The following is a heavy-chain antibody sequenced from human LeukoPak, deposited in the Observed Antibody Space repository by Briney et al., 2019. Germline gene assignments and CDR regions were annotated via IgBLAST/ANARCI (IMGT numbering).Heavy chain of an antibody. Sequence: SETLSLTCTGSGGRISGYYWSWIWQPPGKGLEWIGNIFYSGSTNYNPSLKSRVTISVDTSKNQFSLKLNSLTAAHAAVFYCSRHIGSSWSFDYWGQGTLVTVSS. J-gene: IGHJ4*02. D-gene: IGHD6-13*01. CDR2: IFYSGST. V-gene: IGHV4-59*08. CDR3: SRHIGSSWSFDY. CDR1: GGRISGYY.